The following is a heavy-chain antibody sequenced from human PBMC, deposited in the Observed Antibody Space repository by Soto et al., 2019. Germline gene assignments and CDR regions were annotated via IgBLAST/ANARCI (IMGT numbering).Heavy chain of an antibody. CDR2: IWYDGSNK. CDR3: ARENCGGDCYASSSYGMDV. J-gene: IGHJ6*02. D-gene: IGHD2-21*02. V-gene: IGHV3-33*01. Sequence: PGGSLRLSCAASGYTFSSYGMHWVRQAPGKWLEWVAVIWYDGSNKYYADSVKGRFTISRDNSKNTLYLQMNSLRAEDTAVYYCARENCGGDCYASSSYGMDVWGQGTTVTVSS. CDR1: GYTFSSYG.